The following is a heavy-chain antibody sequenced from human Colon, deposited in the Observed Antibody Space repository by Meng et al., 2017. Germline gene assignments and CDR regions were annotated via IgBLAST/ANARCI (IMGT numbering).Heavy chain of an antibody. J-gene: IGHJ4*02. D-gene: IGHD1-14*01. CDR2: IYYSGTT. CDR1: GGSVSSGTYY. Sequence: QGPLQESGPGLVRPSETLSLTCTVSGGSVSSGTYYWCWIRQPPGKGLEWIGCIYYSGTTNYNPSLKSRVTISVDTSKNQFSLKLSSVTPADTAVYFCARDRVPGKYWGQGTLVTVSS. V-gene: IGHV4-61*01. CDR3: ARDRVPGKY.